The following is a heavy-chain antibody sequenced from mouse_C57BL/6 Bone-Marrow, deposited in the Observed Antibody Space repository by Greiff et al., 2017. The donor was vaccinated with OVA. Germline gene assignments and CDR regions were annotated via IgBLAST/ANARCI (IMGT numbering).Heavy chain of an antibody. CDR2: ITHSGET. Sequence: KLQESGPGLVKPSQSLFLTCSLTGFPITSGYYWIWIRQPPGKPLEWMGYITHSGETFYNPSLQSPISITRETSKNQFFLQLNAVTTEDTAMYYGAGDLYDYDGYAMDYWGQGTSVTVSS. D-gene: IGHD2-4*01. CDR3: AGDLYDYDGYAMDY. J-gene: IGHJ4*01. CDR1: GFPITSGYY. V-gene: IGHV12-3*01.